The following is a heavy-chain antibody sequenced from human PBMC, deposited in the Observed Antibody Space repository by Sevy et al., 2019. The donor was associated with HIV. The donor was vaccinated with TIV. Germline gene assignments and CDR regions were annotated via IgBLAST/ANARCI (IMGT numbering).Heavy chain of an antibody. CDR1: GFTFSSYG. Sequence: GGSLRLSCAASGFTFSSYGMHWVRQAPGKGLEWVAVISYDGSNKYYADSVKGRFTISRDNSKNTPYLQMNSLRAEDTAVYYCAKVGLGYYYYGMDVWGQGTTVTVSS. J-gene: IGHJ6*02. V-gene: IGHV3-30*18. CDR2: ISYDGSNK. CDR3: AKVGLGYYYYGMDV.